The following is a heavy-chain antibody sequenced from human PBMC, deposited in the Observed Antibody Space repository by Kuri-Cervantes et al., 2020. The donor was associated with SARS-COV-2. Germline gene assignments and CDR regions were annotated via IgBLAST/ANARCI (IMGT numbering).Heavy chain of an antibody. Sequence: GGSLRLSCAASGFTVSSNYMSWVRQAPGKGLEWVSVIYSGGSTYYADSVKGRFTISRDNSKNTLYLQMNSLRAEDTAVYYCAKVFGVGSNIKYFDSWGQGTVVTVSS. J-gene: IGHJ4*02. CDR1: GFTVSSNY. D-gene: IGHD3-10*02. CDR2: IYSGGST. CDR3: AKVFGVGSNIKYFDS. V-gene: IGHV3-53*01.